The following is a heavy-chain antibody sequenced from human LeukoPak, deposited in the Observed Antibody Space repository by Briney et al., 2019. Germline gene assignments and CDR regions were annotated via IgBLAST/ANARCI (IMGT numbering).Heavy chain of an antibody. Sequence: GSSVKVSCKASGGTFSSYAISWVRQAPGQGLEWMGRIIPILGIANYAQKFQIRVTINADKSTSTAYMELSRLRSEDTAVYYCARAYYYDSSGRSFDYWGQGTLVTVSS. CDR3: ARAYYYDSSGRSFDY. J-gene: IGHJ4*02. CDR2: IIPILGIA. CDR1: GGTFSSYA. D-gene: IGHD3-22*01. V-gene: IGHV1-69*04.